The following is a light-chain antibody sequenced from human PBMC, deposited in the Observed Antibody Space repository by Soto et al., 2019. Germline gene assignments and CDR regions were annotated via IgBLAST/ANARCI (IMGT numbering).Light chain of an antibody. Sequence: DIQVTQSISSLSGSAGDGVTITYRASQSISSYLNWYQKKPGKAPKLLXYAASSLQSGVPSRFSGSGSGTDLTLTISSLQTEDFATYYCQQSYSTPPVTFGQGTRLEIK. V-gene: IGKV1-39*01. CDR3: QQSYSTPPVT. CDR2: AAS. CDR1: QSISSY. J-gene: IGKJ5*01.